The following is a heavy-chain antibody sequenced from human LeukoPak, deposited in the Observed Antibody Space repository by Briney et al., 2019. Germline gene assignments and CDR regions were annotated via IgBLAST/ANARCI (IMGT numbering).Heavy chain of an antibody. CDR2: ISYDGSNK. J-gene: IGHJ4*02. D-gene: IGHD3-22*01. CDR1: GFTFSSYG. CDR3: ARNHDPNKYYYDSSGYFGPLGY. Sequence: PGGSLRLSCAASGFTFSSYGMHWVRQAPGKGLEWVAGISYDGSNKYYADSVKGRFTISRDNSKNTLYLQMNSLRAEDTAVYYCARNHDPNKYYYDSSGYFGPLGYWGQGTLVTVSS. V-gene: IGHV3-30*03.